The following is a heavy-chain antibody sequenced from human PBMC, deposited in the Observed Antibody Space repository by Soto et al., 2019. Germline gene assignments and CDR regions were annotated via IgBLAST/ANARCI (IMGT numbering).Heavy chain of an antibody. V-gene: IGHV4-34*01. D-gene: IGHD3-22*01. Sequence: PXGTLALTCAVYGGSFSGYFWSWIRQPPGKGLEWIGEINHSGSTNSNPSLKSRVTMSVDTTKNQFSLKLSSVTAADTAVYYCARGISMIVEVQRDAPDKYYFDSWSQGTLVTVSS. CDR3: ARGISMIVEVQRDAPDKYYFDS. CDR1: GGSFSGYF. CDR2: INHSGST. J-gene: IGHJ4*02.